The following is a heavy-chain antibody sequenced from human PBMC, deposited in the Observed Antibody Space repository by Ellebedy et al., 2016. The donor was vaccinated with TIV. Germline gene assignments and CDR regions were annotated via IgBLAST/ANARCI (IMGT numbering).Heavy chain of an antibody. CDR3: AKARGDYVWGSYRWHYFDY. V-gene: IGHV3-23*01. CDR1: GFTFSSYA. Sequence: GESLKISCAASGFTFSSYAMSWVRQAPGKGLEWVSAISGSGGSTYYADSVKGRFTISRDNSKNTLYLQMNSLRAEDTAVYYCAKARGDYVWGSYRWHYFDYWGQGTLVTVSS. J-gene: IGHJ4*02. CDR2: ISGSGGST. D-gene: IGHD3-16*02.